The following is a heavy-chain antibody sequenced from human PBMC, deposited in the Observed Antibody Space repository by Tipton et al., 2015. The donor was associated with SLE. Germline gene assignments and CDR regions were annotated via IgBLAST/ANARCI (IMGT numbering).Heavy chain of an antibody. Sequence: SLRLSCAASGFTFSDYYMSWIRQAPGKGLDWVPYLSSSSSYTNYADSVKGRFTISRDNSKNTLYLQMNSLRAEDTAVYYCAKAPYGIAAAGSYWYFDLWGRGTLVTVSS. J-gene: IGHJ2*01. V-gene: IGHV3-11*06. CDR3: AKAPYGIAAAGSYWYFDL. D-gene: IGHD6-13*01. CDR1: GFTFSDYY. CDR2: LSSSSSYT.